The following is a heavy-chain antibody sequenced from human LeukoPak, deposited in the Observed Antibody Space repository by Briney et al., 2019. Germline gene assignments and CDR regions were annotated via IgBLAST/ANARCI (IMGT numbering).Heavy chain of an antibody. D-gene: IGHD6-13*01. CDR2: IYMRGNT. Sequence: SETLSLTCTVSGGSFSYYWSWIRQPAGQGLEWIGRIYMRGNTNFNPSLKSRVTMSADPSKNQFSLKLSSVTAADTAVYYCARDLSSNWYSDYFDYWGEGTLVTVSS. V-gene: IGHV4-4*07. J-gene: IGHJ4*02. CDR3: ARDLSSNWYSDYFDY. CDR1: GGSFSYY.